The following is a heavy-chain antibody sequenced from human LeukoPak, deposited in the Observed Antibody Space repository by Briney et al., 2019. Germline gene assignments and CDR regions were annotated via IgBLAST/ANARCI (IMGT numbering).Heavy chain of an antibody. CDR2: VSYTGNP. Sequence: SETLSLTCTVSEGSISTYFWNWIRQPPGKGLEWIGSVSYTGNPNYNPSLKSRVSLSLDSSRNQLFLSLTSVTAADTALYYCAKTSVSYGRDALDVWGQGTLVTVSS. CDR3: AKTSVSYGRDALDV. CDR1: EGSISTYF. V-gene: IGHV4-59*01. D-gene: IGHD4-17*01. J-gene: IGHJ3*01.